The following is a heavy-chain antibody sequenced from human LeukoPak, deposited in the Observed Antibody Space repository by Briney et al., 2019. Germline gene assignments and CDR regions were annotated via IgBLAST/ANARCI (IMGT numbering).Heavy chain of an antibody. Sequence: ASVKVSCKASGYTFTSYYMHWVRQAPGQGLEWMGIINPSGGSTSCAQKFQGRVTMTRDTSTSTVYMELSSLRSEDTAVYYCASTTVDPGNAFDIWGQGTMVTVSS. CDR2: INPSGGST. V-gene: IGHV1-46*03. J-gene: IGHJ3*02. CDR1: GYTFTSYY. CDR3: ASTTVDPGNAFDI. D-gene: IGHD4-23*01.